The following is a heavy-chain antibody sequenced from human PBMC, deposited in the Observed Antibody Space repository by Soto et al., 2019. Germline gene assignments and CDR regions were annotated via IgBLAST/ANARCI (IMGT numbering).Heavy chain of an antibody. CDR1: GFTFSSYA. V-gene: IGHV3-23*01. D-gene: IGHD2-15*01. Sequence: GGSLRLSCAASGFTFSSYAMSWVRQAPGKGLEWVSAISGSGGSTYYADYVKGRFTISRDNSKNTLYQRMNSLRAEDTTVYYCAKDGNIVVVVAATYMDVWGKGTTVTVSS. CDR2: ISGSGGST. J-gene: IGHJ6*03. CDR3: AKDGNIVVVVAATYMDV.